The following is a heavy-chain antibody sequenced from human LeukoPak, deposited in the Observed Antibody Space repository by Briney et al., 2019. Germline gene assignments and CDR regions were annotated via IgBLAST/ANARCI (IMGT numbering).Heavy chain of an antibody. CDR3: AREYKDAFDI. D-gene: IGHD1-14*01. CDR1: GGSISGYS. J-gene: IGHJ3*02. CDR2: IYSSGST. Sequence: PSETLSLTCTVSGGSISGYSWSWIRQPAGKGLEWIGRIYSSGSTNYNPSLKSRVTISVDTSKNQFSLKLSSVTAADTAVYYCAREYKDAFDIWGQGTMVTVSS. V-gene: IGHV4-4*07.